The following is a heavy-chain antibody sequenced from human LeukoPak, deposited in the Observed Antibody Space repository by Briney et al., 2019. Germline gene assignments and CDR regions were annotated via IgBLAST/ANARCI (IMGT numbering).Heavy chain of an antibody. J-gene: IGHJ6*03. V-gene: IGHV4-59*01. Sequence: SETLSLTCTVSGGSISSYYWSWIRQPPGKGLKWIGYIYYSGSTSYSPSLRSRVTISVDTSKNQFSLKLSSVTAADTAVYYCARETSQKGAHYMDVWGKGTTITISS. CDR1: GGSISSYY. CDR2: IYYSGST. D-gene: IGHD3-16*01. CDR3: ARETSQKGAHYMDV.